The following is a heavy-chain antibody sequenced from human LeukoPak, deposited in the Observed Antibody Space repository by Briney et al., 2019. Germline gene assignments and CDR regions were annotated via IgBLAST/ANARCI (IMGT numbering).Heavy chain of an antibody. Sequence: SETLSLTCTVSGGSISNYYWSWIRQPAGKGLEWIGRIYNGGTTYYNPSLKSRVTLSIDTSRNQLSLKMSSVTAADTAIYYCARGLVSEYRGQDLENYFEYWGQGTLVTVSS. CDR1: GGSISNYY. CDR3: ARGLVSEYRGQDLENYFEY. J-gene: IGHJ4*02. CDR2: IYNGGTT. V-gene: IGHV4-4*07. D-gene: IGHD5-12*01.